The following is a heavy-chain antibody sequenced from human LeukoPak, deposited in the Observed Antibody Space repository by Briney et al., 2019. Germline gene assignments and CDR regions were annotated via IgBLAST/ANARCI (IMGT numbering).Heavy chain of an antibody. J-gene: IGHJ6*03. CDR1: GGSISSYY. V-gene: IGHV4-59*12. Sequence: SETLSLTCTVSGGSISSYYWSWIRQPPGKGLEWIGYIYYSGSTNYNPSLKSRVTISVDTPKKQFSLKLSSVTAADTAVYYCARGYDSSGLLYYYYMDVWGKGTTVTISS. D-gene: IGHD3-22*01. CDR3: ARGYDSSGLLYYYYMDV. CDR2: IYYSGST.